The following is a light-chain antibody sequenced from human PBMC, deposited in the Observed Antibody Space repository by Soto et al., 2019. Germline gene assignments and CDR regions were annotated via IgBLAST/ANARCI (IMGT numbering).Light chain of an antibody. CDR3: SSYAVSNNFEV. Sequence: QSALTQPPSASGSPGQSVTISCTGTSRDVGGYQYVYCYQQHPGKASKLMIYDVTERPSGVPDRFSGSKSGNTASLTVAGLQSEDEADYNCSSYAVSNNFEVFGTGTKVTVL. CDR1: SRDVGGYQY. V-gene: IGLV2-8*01. CDR2: DVT. J-gene: IGLJ1*01.